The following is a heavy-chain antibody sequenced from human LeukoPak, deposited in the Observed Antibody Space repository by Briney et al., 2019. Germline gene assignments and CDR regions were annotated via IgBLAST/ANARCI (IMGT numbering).Heavy chain of an antibody. J-gene: IGHJ6*03. CDR2: ISGSGGST. CDR1: GFTVSSNY. V-gene: IGHV3-23*01. Sequence: GGSLRLSCAASGFTVSSNYMSWVRQAPGKGLEWVSVISGSGGSTYYADSVKGRFTISRDNSKNTLYLQMNSLRAEDTAVYYCAKRDTTYYYWYMDVWGKGTTVTVSS. D-gene: IGHD1-1*01. CDR3: AKRDTTYYYWYMDV.